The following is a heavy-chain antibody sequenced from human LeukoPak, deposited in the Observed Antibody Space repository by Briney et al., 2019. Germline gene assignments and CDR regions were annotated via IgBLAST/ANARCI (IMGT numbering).Heavy chain of an antibody. CDR3: ARAGHCTNGICYTADFDY. CDR2: ITDSGGNT. J-gene: IGHJ4*02. D-gene: IGHD2-8*01. CDR1: GFTFSTYA. V-gene: IGHV3-23*01. Sequence: GGSLRLSCTASGFTFSTYAMSWVRQAPGKGLEWVSAITDSGGNTYYAAPVKGRFTISRDNSKNTLYLQMDSLRAEDTAVYYCARAGHCTNGICYTADFDYWGQGTLVTVSS.